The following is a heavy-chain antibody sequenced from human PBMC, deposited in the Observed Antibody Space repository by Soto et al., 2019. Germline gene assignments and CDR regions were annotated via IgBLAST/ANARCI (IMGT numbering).Heavy chain of an antibody. CDR1: GYTFTSYD. Sequence: ASVKVSCKASGYTFTSYDINWVRQATGQGLEGMGWMNPNSGNTGYAQKFQGRVTMTRNTSISTAYMELSSLRPEDPAVYYCARGGSGGSCSHLFDYWGQGALVTVSS. CDR3: ARGGSGGSCSHLFDY. J-gene: IGHJ4*02. CDR2: MNPNSGNT. V-gene: IGHV1-8*01. D-gene: IGHD2-15*01.